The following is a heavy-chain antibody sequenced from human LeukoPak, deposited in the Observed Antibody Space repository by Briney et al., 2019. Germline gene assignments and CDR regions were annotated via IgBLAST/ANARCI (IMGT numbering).Heavy chain of an antibody. CDR2: IYYSGST. V-gene: IGHV4-59*01. Sequence: PSETLSLTCTVSGGSISSYYWSWIRQPPGKGLEWIGYIYYSGSTNYNPSLKSRVTISVDTSKNQFSLKLSSVTAADTAVYYCARVVSGDFWSGYPHPYWFDPWGQGTLVTVSS. CDR1: GGSISSYY. D-gene: IGHD3-3*01. CDR3: ARVVSGDFWSGYPHPYWFDP. J-gene: IGHJ5*02.